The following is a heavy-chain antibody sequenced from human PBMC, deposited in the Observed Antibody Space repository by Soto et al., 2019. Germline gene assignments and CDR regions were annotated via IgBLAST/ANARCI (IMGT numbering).Heavy chain of an antibody. CDR2: ISSSGSTI. D-gene: IGHD2-15*01. Sequence: GGSLRLSCAASGFTFSDYYMSWIRQAPGKGLEWVSYISSSGSTIYYADSVKGRFTISRDNAKNSLYLQMNSLRAEDTAVYYCARFQPAPYCSGGSCYFDYWGQGTLVTVSS. CDR3: ARFQPAPYCSGGSCYFDY. V-gene: IGHV3-11*01. CDR1: GFTFSDYY. J-gene: IGHJ4*02.